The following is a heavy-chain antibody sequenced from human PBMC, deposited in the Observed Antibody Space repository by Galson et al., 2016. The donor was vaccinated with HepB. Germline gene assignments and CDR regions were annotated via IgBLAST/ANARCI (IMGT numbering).Heavy chain of an antibody. CDR2: INHGGRT. V-gene: IGHV4-34*01. D-gene: IGHD3-16*02. Sequence: SETLSLTCAVYGGSFSGTSWTWIRQSPGKGLEWIGEINHGGRTNYNPSLKSRVTVSVETSKNQFSLKLTSVTAADTAVYYCARGYVARRTYFGHVWGSYLYFDYWGQGALVTVSS. CDR3: ARGYVARRTYFGHVWGSYLYFDY. CDR1: GGSFSGTS. J-gene: IGHJ4*02.